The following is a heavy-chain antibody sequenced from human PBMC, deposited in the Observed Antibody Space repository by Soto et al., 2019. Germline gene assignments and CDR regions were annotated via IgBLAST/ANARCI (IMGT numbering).Heavy chain of an antibody. Sequence: SETLSLTCTVSGGSISSYYWSWIRQPPGKGLEWIGRIYPSGSTNYNPSLKSRVTMSVDTSKNQFSLKLSSVTAADTAVYYCARVLLEWLSDRRRGDSYGMDFRGQAPTVAV. CDR2: IYPSGST. J-gene: IGHJ6*02. V-gene: IGHV4-4*07. D-gene: IGHD3-3*01. CDR1: GGSISSYY. CDR3: ARVLLEWLSDRRRGDSYGMDF.